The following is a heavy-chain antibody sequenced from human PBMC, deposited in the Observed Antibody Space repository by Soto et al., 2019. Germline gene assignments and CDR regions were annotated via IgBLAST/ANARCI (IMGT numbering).Heavy chain of an antibody. D-gene: IGHD3-10*01. CDR2: IYYSGST. V-gene: IGHV4-59*01. Sequence: SETLSLTCTVSGGSISSYYWSWIRQPPGKGLEWIGYIYYSGSTNYNPSLKSRVTISVDTSKNQFSLKLSSVTAADTAVYYCARGGLIGYGSEYGMDVWGQGTTVTVSS. CDR1: GGSISSYY. J-gene: IGHJ6*02. CDR3: ARGGLIGYGSEYGMDV.